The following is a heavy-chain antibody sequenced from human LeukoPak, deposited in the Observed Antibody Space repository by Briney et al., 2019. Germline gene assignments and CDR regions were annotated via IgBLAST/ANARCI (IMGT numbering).Heavy chain of an antibody. CDR1: GYTFTSYG. D-gene: IGHD6-6*01. CDR3: ARGRRRHYYYYYYMDV. CDR2: IIPIFGTA. Sequence: SVKVSCKASGYTFTSYGISWVRQAPGQGLEWMGGIIPIFGTANYAQKFQGRVTITADKSTSTAYMELSSLRSEDTAVYYCARGRRRHYYYYYYMDVWGKGTTVTVSS. J-gene: IGHJ6*03. V-gene: IGHV1-69*06.